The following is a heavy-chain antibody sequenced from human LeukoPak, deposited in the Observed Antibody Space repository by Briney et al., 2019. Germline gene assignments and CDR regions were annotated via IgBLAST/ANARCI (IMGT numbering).Heavy chain of an antibody. D-gene: IGHD6-13*01. CDR2: INHSGSI. CDR3: ARGRYLTTGGGAAAGFLDY. Sequence: PSETLSLTCTVYGGSFSGYYWSWIRQPPGRGLEWIGEINHSGSINYNPSLKSRVTISVDTSKNQFSVRLSSVTAADTAVYYCARGRYLTTGGGAAAGFLDYWGQGTLVTVSS. J-gene: IGHJ4*02. CDR1: GGSFSGYY. V-gene: IGHV4-34*01.